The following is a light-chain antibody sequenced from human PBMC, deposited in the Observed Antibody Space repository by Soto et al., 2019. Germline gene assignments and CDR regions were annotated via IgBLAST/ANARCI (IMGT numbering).Light chain of an antibody. V-gene: IGLV1-44*01. J-gene: IGLJ1*01. Sequence: QSVLTQPPSASGTPGQRVTISCSGSSSNIGSNTANWYQQLPGTAPKLLIFRSIQRPSGVPDRFSGSKSGTSASLAISGFQSGDEADYYCAAWDDGLSGDVFATGTEFTVL. CDR3: AAWDDGLSGDV. CDR1: SSNIGSNT. CDR2: RSI.